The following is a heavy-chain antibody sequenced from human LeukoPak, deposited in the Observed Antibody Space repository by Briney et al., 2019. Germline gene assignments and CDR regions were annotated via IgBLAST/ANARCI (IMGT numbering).Heavy chain of an antibody. J-gene: IGHJ5*02. V-gene: IGHV1-2*04. CDR3: ARGRYYYGSGSYYKGNWFDP. D-gene: IGHD3-10*01. CDR2: INPNSGGT. CDR1: GYTFTGYY. Sequence: ASVKVSCKASGYTFTGYYMHWVRQAPGQGLEWMGWINPNSGGTNYAQKFQGWVTMTRDTSISTAYMELSRLGSDDTAVYYCARGRYYYGSGSYYKGNWFDPWGQGTLVTVSS.